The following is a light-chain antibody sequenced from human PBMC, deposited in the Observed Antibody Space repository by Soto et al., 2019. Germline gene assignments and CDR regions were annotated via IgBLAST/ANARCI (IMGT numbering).Light chain of an antibody. Sequence: QSALTQPPSASGSPGQSVTISCTGTSSDIGDYNYVSWYQQHPGKAPKLMIYEVNKRPSGVPDRFSGSKSGNTASLTVSGLRAEDEADYYCGSYAVTKGEFGGGTKLTVL. J-gene: IGLJ2*01. CDR1: SSDIGDYNY. V-gene: IGLV2-8*01. CDR2: EVN. CDR3: GSYAVTKGE.